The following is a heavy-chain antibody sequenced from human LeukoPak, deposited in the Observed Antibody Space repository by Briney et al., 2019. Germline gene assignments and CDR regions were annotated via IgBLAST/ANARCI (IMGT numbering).Heavy chain of an antibody. J-gene: IGHJ4*02. D-gene: IGHD3-10*01. V-gene: IGHV3-48*03. Sequence: GGSLRLSCAASGFTFSSYEMNWVRQAPGKGLEWVSYISSSGSTIYYADSVKGRFTISRDNAKNSLYLQMNSLRAEDTAVYYCARELPSFDYWGQGTLVTVSS. CDR3: ARELPSFDY. CDR2: ISSSGSTI. CDR1: GFTFSSYE.